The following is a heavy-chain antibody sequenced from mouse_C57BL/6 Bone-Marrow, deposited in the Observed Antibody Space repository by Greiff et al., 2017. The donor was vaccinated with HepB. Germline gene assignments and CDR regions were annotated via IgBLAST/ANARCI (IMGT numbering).Heavy chain of an antibody. J-gene: IGHJ3*01. Sequence: QVQLKESGPELVKPGASVKISCKASGYAFSSSWMNWVKQRPGKGLEWIGRIYPGDGDTNYNGKFKGKATLTADKSSSTAYMQLSSLTSEDSAVYFCARNTGSPFAYWGQGTLVTVSA. CDR1: GYAFSSSW. V-gene: IGHV1-82*01. D-gene: IGHD1-1*01. CDR3: ARNTGSPFAY. CDR2: IYPGDGDT.